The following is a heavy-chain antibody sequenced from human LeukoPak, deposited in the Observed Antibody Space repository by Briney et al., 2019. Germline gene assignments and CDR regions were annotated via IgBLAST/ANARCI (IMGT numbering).Heavy chain of an antibody. J-gene: IGHJ4*02. Sequence: GGSLRLSCAASGFTFSTYTMHWGRQAPGKGLEYVSSISGNGGSREYANSVKGRFTISRDNSRNTLYLQMGSLRAEDMAVYYCARDAGYVRFDFWGQGTLATVSS. CDR2: ISGNGGSR. D-gene: IGHD5-18*01. CDR3: ARDAGYVRFDF. CDR1: GFTFSTYT. V-gene: IGHV3-64*01.